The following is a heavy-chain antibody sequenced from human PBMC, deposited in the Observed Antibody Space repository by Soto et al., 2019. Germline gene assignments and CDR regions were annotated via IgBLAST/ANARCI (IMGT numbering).Heavy chain of an antibody. J-gene: IGHJ5*02. Sequence: QVQLQESGPGLVKPSETLSLTCAVSGGSISTNDWWTWVHQPPGKGLEWIGDIHHTGSTTNYSPSPQSRVTGSIDTSENQFSLRLTSVTAADTAVYYCATIDCTNNVCHFPWGQGTLVTVSS. D-gene: IGHD2-8*01. CDR1: GGSISTNDW. V-gene: IGHV4-4*02. CDR3: ATIDCTNNVCHFP. CDR2: IHHTGSTT.